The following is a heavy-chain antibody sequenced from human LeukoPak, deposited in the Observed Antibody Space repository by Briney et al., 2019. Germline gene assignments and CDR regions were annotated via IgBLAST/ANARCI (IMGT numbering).Heavy chain of an antibody. CDR2: IYYSGST. CDR3: ARLGATGYFIY. V-gene: IGHV4-59*08. CDR1: GGSISSYY. Sequence: SETLSLTCTVSGGSISSYYWSWIRQPPGKGLEWIGYIYYSGSTNYNPSLKSRVTISVDTSKNQFSLKLSSVTAADTAVYYCARLGATGYFIYWGQGTLVTVSS. J-gene: IGHJ4*02. D-gene: IGHD1-26*01.